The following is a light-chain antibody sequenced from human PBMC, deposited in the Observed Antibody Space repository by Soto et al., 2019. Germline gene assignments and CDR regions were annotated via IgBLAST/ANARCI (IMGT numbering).Light chain of an antibody. V-gene: IGLV2-23*01. J-gene: IGLJ1*01. CDR1: SSDVGSYNL. CDR3: CSYAGSSTYV. Sequence: QSALTQPASVSGSPGQSITISCTGTSSDVGSYNLVSWYQQHPGKAPKLMIYEGSKRPSGVSNRFSGSKSGNTASLTISGLHAEYEADYYCCSYAGSSTYVFRPGTKLTVL. CDR2: EGS.